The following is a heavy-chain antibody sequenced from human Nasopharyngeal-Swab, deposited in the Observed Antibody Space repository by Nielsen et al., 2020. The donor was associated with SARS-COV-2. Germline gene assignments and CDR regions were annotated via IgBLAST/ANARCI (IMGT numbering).Heavy chain of an antibody. Sequence: GESLKISCAASGFTFSSYWMSWVRQAPGKGLEWVANIKQDGSEKYYVDSVKGRFTISRDNAKNSLYLQMNSLRAEDTALYYCAGIAGAGGPFDYWGQGTLVTVSS. J-gene: IGHJ4*02. CDR2: IKQDGSEK. CDR3: AGIAGAGGPFDY. V-gene: IGHV3-7*03. CDR1: GFTFSSYW. D-gene: IGHD6-19*01.